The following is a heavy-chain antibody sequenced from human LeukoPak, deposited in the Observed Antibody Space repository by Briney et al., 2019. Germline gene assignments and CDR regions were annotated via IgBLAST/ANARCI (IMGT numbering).Heavy chain of an antibody. CDR1: GGSISSYY. V-gene: IGHV4-59*01. CDR3: ARWDYDAFDI. Sequence: SETLSLTCTVSGGSISSYYWSWIRQPPGKGLEWIGYIYYSGSTNYNPSLKSRVIISVDTSKNQFSLKLSSVTAADTAVYYCARWDYDAFDIWGQGTMVTVSS. J-gene: IGHJ3*02. D-gene: IGHD1-7*01. CDR2: IYYSGST.